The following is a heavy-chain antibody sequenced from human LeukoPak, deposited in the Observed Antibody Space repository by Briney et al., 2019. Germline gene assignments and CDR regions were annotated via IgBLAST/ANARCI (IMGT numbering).Heavy chain of an antibody. CDR3: ARAAAAGGDYYYYYGMDV. Sequence: SVKVSCKASGGTFSSYAISWVRQAPGQGLEWMGGIIPIFGTANYAQKFQGRVTITADESTSTAYMELSSLRSEDTAVYYCARAAAAGGDYYYYYGMDVWGQGTTVTVSS. CDR2: IIPIFGTA. CDR1: GGTFSSYA. V-gene: IGHV1-69*13. D-gene: IGHD6-13*01. J-gene: IGHJ6*02.